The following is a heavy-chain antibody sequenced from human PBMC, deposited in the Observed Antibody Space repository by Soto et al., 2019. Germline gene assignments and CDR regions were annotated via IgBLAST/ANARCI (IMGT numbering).Heavy chain of an antibody. CDR1: GYIFTNYY. D-gene: IGHD6-13*01. Sequence: ASVKVSCKASGYIFTNYYIHWVRQAPGQGLEWMAIINPLPTSGSTNYAQEFQGRVTVTRDTSTSTVYMELNSLRSDDTAIYYCARDLAAAAYWGQGTLVTVSS. V-gene: IGHV1-46*01. CDR2: INPLPTSGST. CDR3: ARDLAAAAY. J-gene: IGHJ4*02.